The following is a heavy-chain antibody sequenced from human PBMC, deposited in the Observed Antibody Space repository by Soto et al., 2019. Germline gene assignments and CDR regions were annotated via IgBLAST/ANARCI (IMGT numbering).Heavy chain of an antibody. CDR2: TRNKVNSYST. CDR1: GFTLSDHY. D-gene: IGHD4-4*01. Sequence: EVQVVESGGGLVQPGGSLRLSCAASGFTLSDHYLDWVRQAPGKGLEWVGRTRNKVNSYSTDYAASVKGRFTISRDDSENSVYLQMNSLKTEDTAMYYCARGLYSNSYYYGMDVWGQGTTVTVSS. J-gene: IGHJ6*02. CDR3: ARGLYSNSYYYGMDV. V-gene: IGHV3-72*01.